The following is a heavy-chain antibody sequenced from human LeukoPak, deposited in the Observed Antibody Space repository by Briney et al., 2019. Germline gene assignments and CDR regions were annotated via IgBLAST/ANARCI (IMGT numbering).Heavy chain of an antibody. CDR3: ARDSADYGDYDY. J-gene: IGHJ4*02. Sequence: ASLKVSCKASGYTFTSYFMHWVRQAPGQGLDWMGIINPSGGSTSYAQKFQGRVTMTRDTSTRTVYMELSSLRSEDTAVYYCARDSADYGDYDYWGQGTLVTVSS. CDR1: GYTFTSYF. D-gene: IGHD4-17*01. V-gene: IGHV1-46*01. CDR2: INPSGGST.